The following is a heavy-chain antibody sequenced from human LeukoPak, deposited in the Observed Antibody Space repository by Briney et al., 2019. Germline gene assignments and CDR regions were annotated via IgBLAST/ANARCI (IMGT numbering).Heavy chain of an antibody. CDR2: IYTSGST. V-gene: IGHV4-4*07. CDR3: DGSYYDILTGYPGSRAFDI. D-gene: IGHD3-9*01. J-gene: IGHJ3*02. Sequence: SETLSLTCTVSGGSISSYYWSWIRQPAGKGLEWIGRIYTSGSTNYNPSLKSRVTMSVDTSKNQFSLKLSSVTAADTAVYYCDGSYYDILTGYPGSRAFDIWGQGTMVTVSS. CDR1: GGSISSYY.